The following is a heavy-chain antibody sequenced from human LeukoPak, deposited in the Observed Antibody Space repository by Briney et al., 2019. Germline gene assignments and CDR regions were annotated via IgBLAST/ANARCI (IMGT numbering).Heavy chain of an antibody. CDR3: ARVPSSAHQLFSSDY. CDR1: GYSFNNYG. D-gene: IGHD3-10*01. CDR2: ISAYDGET. V-gene: IGHV1-18*01. J-gene: IGHJ4*02. Sequence: ASVKVSRKASGYSFNNYGISWVRQAPGQGLEWMGWISAYDGETRCKQNLQGRVTMTTDTSTGTAYMELTSLTTDDTAVYYCARVPSSAHQLFSSDYWGQGTLVTVSS.